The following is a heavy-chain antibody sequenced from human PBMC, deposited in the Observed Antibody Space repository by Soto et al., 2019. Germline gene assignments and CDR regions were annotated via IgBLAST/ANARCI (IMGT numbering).Heavy chain of an antibody. V-gene: IGHV6-1*01. CDR3: SSWHYDY. Sequence: PSQTLSLTCAISGDSVSSDSAAWNWIRQSPSRGLEWLGRTYYRSKWYNDYAASVKSRITINPDTSKNHFSLQMNSVTPEDTAVYYWSSWHYDYWGQGTLVPVSS. CDR2: TYYRSKWYN. CDR1: GDSVSSDSAA. J-gene: IGHJ4*02. D-gene: IGHD2-15*01.